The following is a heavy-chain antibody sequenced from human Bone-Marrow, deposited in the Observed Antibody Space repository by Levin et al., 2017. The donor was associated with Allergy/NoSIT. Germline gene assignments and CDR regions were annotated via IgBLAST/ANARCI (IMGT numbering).Heavy chain of an antibody. J-gene: IGHJ5*02. CDR2: IKSKTDGGTT. V-gene: IGHV3-15*01. D-gene: IGHD1-20*01. CDR1: RLTFDKAW. CDR3: TTNNWQTRDVGWFDP. Sequence: KAGGSLRLSCTASRLTFDKAWMSWVRQAPGKGLEWVGRIKSKTDGGTTDYSAPVKGRFTISRDDSKHTLYLQMNSLKIEDTAVYYCTTNNWQTRDVGWFDPWGQGTLVTVSS.